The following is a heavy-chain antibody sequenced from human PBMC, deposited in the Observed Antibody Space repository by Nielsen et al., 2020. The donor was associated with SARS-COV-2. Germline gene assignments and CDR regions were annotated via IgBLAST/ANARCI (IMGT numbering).Heavy chain of an antibody. CDR2: ISYDGSNK. CDR3: ARESGMDV. V-gene: IGHV3-30*04. J-gene: IGHJ6*02. CDR1: GFTFSSYA. Sequence: GESLKISCAASGFTFSSYAMHWVRQAPGKGLEWVAVISYDGSNKYYADSVKGRFTISRDNSKNTLYLQMNSLRAEDTAVYYCARESGMDVWGQGTTVTVS.